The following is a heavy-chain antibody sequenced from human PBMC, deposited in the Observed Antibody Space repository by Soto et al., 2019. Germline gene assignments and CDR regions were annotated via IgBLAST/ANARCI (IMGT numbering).Heavy chain of an antibody. CDR3: AEGGAVTTWYHGMDI. V-gene: IGHV3-23*01. D-gene: IGHD4-4*01. CDR1: GFTFSRYV. J-gene: IGHJ6*02. CDR2: ISGRGGST. Sequence: RLSWAASGFTFSRYVMSWVRQAPGVGLEGVSAISGRGGSTYYADSVKGRFTISRDNSKNKLYLQMNSLRAEDTAVYYWAEGGAVTTWYHGMDIWRQGTTGTISS.